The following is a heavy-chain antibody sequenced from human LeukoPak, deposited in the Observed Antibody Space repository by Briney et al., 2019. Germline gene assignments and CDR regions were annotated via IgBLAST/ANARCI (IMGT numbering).Heavy chain of an antibody. D-gene: IGHD3-10*01. CDR3: AREGFGSGSYYIQDQFYMDV. CDR2: MNPNSGNT. Sequence: ASVKVSCKASGYTFTSYDINWVRQATGQGLEWMGWMNPNSGNTGYAQKFQGRVTITRNTSISTAYMELSSLRSEDTAVYYCAREGFGSGSYYIQDQFYMDVWGKGTTVTVSS. J-gene: IGHJ6*03. CDR1: GYTFTSYD. V-gene: IGHV1-8*03.